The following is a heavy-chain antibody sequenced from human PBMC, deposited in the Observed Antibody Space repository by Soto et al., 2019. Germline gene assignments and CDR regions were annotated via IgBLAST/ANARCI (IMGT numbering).Heavy chain of an antibody. J-gene: IGHJ5*02. V-gene: IGHV2-5*02. D-gene: IGHD2-21*01. CDR3: AHRLEEVGMFDHWFDP. CDR2: IYWDDDK. Sequence: QITLKESGPTLVKPTQTLTLTCTFSGFSLSTSGVGVGWIRQPPGKALEWLALIYWDDDKRYSPSLKSRLTITKDTSKHQVVLTMTNMDLVDTATYYCAHRLEEVGMFDHWFDPWGQGTLVTVSS. CDR1: GFSLSTSGVG.